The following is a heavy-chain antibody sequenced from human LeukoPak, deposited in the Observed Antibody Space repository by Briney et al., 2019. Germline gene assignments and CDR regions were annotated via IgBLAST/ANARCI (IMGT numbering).Heavy chain of an antibody. CDR1: GFTFSNYA. CDR3: AKDHTGGSDYGDY. J-gene: IGHJ4*02. D-gene: IGHD3-16*01. V-gene: IGHV3-30*18. Sequence: GRSLRLSCAASGFTFSNYAMHWVRQAPGKGLEWVAVISYDGSNKYYAESVKGRFTISRDNSKNTMYLQMNSLRTEDTAVYYCAKDHTGGSDYGDYWGQGTLVTVSS. CDR2: ISYDGSNK.